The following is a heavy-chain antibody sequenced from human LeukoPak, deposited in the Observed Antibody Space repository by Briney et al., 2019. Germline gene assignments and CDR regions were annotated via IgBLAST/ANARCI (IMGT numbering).Heavy chain of an antibody. D-gene: IGHD5-24*01. CDR1: GFTFSTYG. V-gene: IGHV3-30*18. J-gene: IGHJ6*02. Sequence: GGSLRLSCAASGFTFSTYGMHWVRQAPGKGLEWVAVISDDGVKQYYVDSVKGRFTISRDNSKNTLYLQMNSLGPDDTAAYYCAKYHRANYYGMDVWGQGTTVTVSS. CDR3: AKYHRANYYGMDV. CDR2: ISDDGVKQ.